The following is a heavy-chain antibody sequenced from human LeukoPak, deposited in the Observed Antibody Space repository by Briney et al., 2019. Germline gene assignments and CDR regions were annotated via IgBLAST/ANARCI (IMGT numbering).Heavy chain of an antibody. CDR2: ISTYNGNT. CDR3: ARWEGEHVFVRHFGC. CDR1: GYTFTTYG. Sequence: GASAKVSCQASGYTFTTYGISWVRQAPGQGLEWMGWISTYNGNTNYAQKFQARVTMTTDTSTSTAYMELRSLRSGDTAVYYCARWEGEHVFVRHFGCWGQGTLVTVSS. V-gene: IGHV1-18*01. J-gene: IGHJ4*02. D-gene: IGHD1/OR15-1a*01.